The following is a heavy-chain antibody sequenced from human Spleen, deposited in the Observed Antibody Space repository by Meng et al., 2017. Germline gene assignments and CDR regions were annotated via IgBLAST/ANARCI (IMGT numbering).Heavy chain of an antibody. Sequence: SETLSLTCTVSGDSITNYYWAWVRQPPGKGLAWIAYIYNSRSTSYHPSLESRVTLSIDTSMNQFSLKLSSVTAADTAVYYCARYRRVYFGSGSYKSFAFDIWGQGTMVTVSS. V-gene: IGHV4-59*01. CDR1: GDSITNYY. J-gene: IGHJ3*02. CDR3: ARYRRVYFGSGSYKSFAFDI. CDR2: IYNSRST. D-gene: IGHD3-10*01.